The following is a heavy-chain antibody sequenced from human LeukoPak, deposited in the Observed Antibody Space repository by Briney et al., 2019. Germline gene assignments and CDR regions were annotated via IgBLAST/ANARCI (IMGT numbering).Heavy chain of an antibody. V-gene: IGHV4-4*09. D-gene: IGHD1-1*01. CDR3: VQTTGWPGFDY. CDR1: GVSISRFY. J-gene: IGHJ4*02. CDR2: IYSGVPT. Sequence: SETLSLTCTTSGVSISRFYWSWVRQPPGKGLEWIGNIYSGVPTYFNPSLKSRVIISVDTSKNQFSLSLTPVTAADTAMYYCVQTTGWPGFDYWGQGILVTVSS.